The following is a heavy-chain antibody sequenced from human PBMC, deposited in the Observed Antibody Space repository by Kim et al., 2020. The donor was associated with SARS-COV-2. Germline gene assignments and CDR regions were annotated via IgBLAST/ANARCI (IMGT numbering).Heavy chain of an antibody. CDR3: ARGRTIVDY. V-gene: IGHV4-34*01. Sequence: SETLSLTCAVYRGSFSGYYWSWIRQPPGKGLEWIGEINHSGITNYNPSLKSRVTISIDTSKNQFSLRLSSVTAADTAVFYCARGRTIVDYWGQGTLVTVSS. CDR1: RGSFSGYY. J-gene: IGHJ4*02. D-gene: IGHD3-10*01. CDR2: INHSGIT.